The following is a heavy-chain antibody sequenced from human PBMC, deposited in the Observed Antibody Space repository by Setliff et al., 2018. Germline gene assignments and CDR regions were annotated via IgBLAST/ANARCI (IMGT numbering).Heavy chain of an antibody. CDR1: GFTFSSYA. J-gene: IGHJ6*02. V-gene: IGHV3-7*01. CDR3: ARNWVTAQHYYYGMDV. Sequence: PGGSLRLSCAASGFTFSSYAMSWVRQAPGKGLEWVANIKQDGSEKYYVDSVKGRFTISRDNAKNSLYLQMNSLRAEDTAVYYCARNWVTAQHYYYGMDVWGQGTTVTVSS. CDR2: IKQDGSEK. D-gene: IGHD2-21*02.